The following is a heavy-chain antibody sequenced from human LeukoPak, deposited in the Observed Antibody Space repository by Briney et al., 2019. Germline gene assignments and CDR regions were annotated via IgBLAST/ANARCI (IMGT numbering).Heavy chain of an antibody. CDR3: ASSPASYSSGWYEFDP. D-gene: IGHD6-19*01. Sequence: SQTLSLTCAISGDSVSSNSAAWNWIRQSPSRGLEWLGRTYYRSKWYNDYAVSVKSRITINPDTSRNQFSLQLNSVTPEDTAVYYCASSPASYSSGWYEFDPWGQGTLVTVSS. CDR1: GDSVSSNSAA. CDR2: TYYRSKWYN. J-gene: IGHJ5*02. V-gene: IGHV6-1*01.